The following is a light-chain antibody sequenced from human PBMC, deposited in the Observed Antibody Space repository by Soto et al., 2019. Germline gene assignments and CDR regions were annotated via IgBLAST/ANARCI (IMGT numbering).Light chain of an antibody. CDR3: QHRSNWPRT. Sequence: EIVLTQSPATLSLSPGERATVSCTASQSVGSDLVWYQHKPGQPPRILIYDASKRDSGIPARFSGSGSGTDFSLTVIKLEPEDFEVYYCQHRSNWPRTFGQGTKVDIK. CDR1: QSVGSD. V-gene: IGKV3-11*01. CDR2: DAS. J-gene: IGKJ2*01.